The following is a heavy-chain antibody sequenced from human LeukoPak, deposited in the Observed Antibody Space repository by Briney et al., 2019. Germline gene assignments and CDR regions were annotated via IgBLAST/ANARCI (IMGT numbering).Heavy chain of an antibody. CDR3: ARHPFFYESSGYPSYFDY. V-gene: IGHV5-51*01. Sequence: GESLKISCKGSGYSFTSYWIGWVRQMSGKGLEWMGIMHPGDSDTRYSPSFQGQVTISADKSISTAYLQWSSLKVSDTAMYYCARHPFFYESSGYPSYFDYCGQGTLVTVSS. J-gene: IGHJ4*02. CDR2: MHPGDSDT. D-gene: IGHD3-22*01. CDR1: GYSFTSYW.